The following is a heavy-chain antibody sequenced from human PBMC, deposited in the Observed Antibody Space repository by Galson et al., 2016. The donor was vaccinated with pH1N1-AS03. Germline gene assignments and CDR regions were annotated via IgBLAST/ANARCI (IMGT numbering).Heavy chain of an antibody. D-gene: IGHD4-11*01. Sequence: SETLSLTCTVSGGSISSRDHYWVWIRQTPGKGLEWIGHIYYSGNSYYNPSLKSRVNSSVDTSKNQFSLKLASVTAADTAVYYCAKTVFTDAFDIWSPGTRVSVSS. V-gene: IGHV4-39*01. CDR2: IYYSGNS. J-gene: IGHJ3*02. CDR1: GGSISSRDHY. CDR3: AKTVFTDAFDI.